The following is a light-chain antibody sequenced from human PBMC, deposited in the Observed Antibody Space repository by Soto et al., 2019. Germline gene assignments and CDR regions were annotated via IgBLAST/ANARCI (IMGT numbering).Light chain of an antibody. Sequence: EIVLTQSPATLSLSPGERATLSCRASQSVDNYLDWYQQKPGQAPRLLIYESSNRATGIPARFSGSGSGTDFSLTISSLEPEDFAVYYCQQRSTWPQTFGQGTKVDIQ. V-gene: IGKV3-11*01. CDR3: QQRSTWPQT. CDR1: QSVDNY. CDR2: ESS. J-gene: IGKJ1*01.